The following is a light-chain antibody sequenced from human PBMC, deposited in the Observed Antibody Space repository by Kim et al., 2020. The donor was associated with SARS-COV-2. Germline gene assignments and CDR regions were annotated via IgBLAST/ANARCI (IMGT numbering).Light chain of an antibody. V-gene: IGKV1-5*01. Sequence: SASVGDRVTITCRASQSISNRLAWHQQKPGKAPKLLIYDASFLDSGVPSRFSGSGSGTEFTLTISSLQPDDFATYYCQHYNSYSNICGQGTKLEI. CDR2: DAS. CDR1: QSISNR. J-gene: IGKJ2*01. CDR3: QHYNSYSNI.